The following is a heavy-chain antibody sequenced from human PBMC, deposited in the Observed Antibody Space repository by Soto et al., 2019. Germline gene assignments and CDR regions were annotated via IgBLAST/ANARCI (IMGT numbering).Heavy chain of an antibody. J-gene: IGHJ3*02. V-gene: IGHV3-30*18. CDR2: ISYDGSNK. CDR1: GFTFSSYG. CDR3: AKTIVVVTAIHSAFDI. D-gene: IGHD2-21*02. Sequence: QVQLVESGGGVVQPGRSLRLSCAASGFTFSSYGMHWVRQAPGKGLEWVAVISYDGSNKYYADSVKGRFTISRDNSKNTLYLQMNSLRAEDTAVYYCAKTIVVVTAIHSAFDIWGQGTMVTVSS.